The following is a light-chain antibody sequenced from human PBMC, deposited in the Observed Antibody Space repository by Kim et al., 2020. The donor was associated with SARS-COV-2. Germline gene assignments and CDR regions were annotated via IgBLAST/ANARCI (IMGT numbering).Light chain of an antibody. V-gene: IGLV3-1*01. J-gene: IGLJ2*01. CDR2: QDS. Sequence: SVSPGQTASITCSGDKLGDKYACWYQQKPGQSPVLVIYQDSKRPSGIPERFSGSNSGNTATLTIRGTQAMDEADYYCQAWDSSTAVFGGGTKLTVL. CDR3: QAWDSSTAV. CDR1: KLGDKY.